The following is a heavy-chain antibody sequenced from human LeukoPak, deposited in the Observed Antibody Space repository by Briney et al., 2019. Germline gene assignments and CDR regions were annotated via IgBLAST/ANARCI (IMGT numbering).Heavy chain of an antibody. Sequence: QPGVSLRLSCAASGFTFKSYAMSCVREAPGKGLEWVSAISGSGGSTYYADSVKGRFTISRDNSKNTLYLQMNSLRAEDTAVYYCAKDRIQLWSYYFDYWGQGTLVTVSS. CDR2: ISGSGGST. J-gene: IGHJ4*02. CDR3: AKDRIQLWSYYFDY. V-gene: IGHV3-23*01. D-gene: IGHD5-18*01. CDR1: GFTFKSYA.